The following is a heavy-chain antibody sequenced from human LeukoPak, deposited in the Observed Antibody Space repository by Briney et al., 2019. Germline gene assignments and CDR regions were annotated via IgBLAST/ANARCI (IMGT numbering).Heavy chain of an antibody. CDR1: GYTFTSYG. V-gene: IGHV1-18*01. J-gene: IGHJ4*02. CDR3: ARVAPSSFDYFDY. D-gene: IGHD6-6*01. Sequence: ASVKVSCKASGYTFTSYGISWVRQAPGQGLEWMGWISAYNGNTNYAQKLQGRVTMTTDTSTSTASMELRSLRSDDTAVYYCARVAPSSFDYFDYWGQGTLVTVS. CDR2: ISAYNGNT.